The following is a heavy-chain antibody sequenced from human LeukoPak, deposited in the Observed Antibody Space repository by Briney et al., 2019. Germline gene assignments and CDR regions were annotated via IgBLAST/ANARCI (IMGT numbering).Heavy chain of an antibody. J-gene: IGHJ4*02. V-gene: IGHV1-18*01. CDR2: ISAYNGNT. D-gene: IGHD1-26*01. CDR3: ARVLSNSGSYFLQKYYFDY. Sequence: GASVKVSCKASGYTFTSNGISWVRQAPGQGLEWMGWISAYNGNTNYAQKLQGRVTMTTDTSTSTAYMELRSLRSDDPAVYYCARVLSNSGSYFLQKYYFDYWGQGTLVTVSS. CDR1: GYTFTSNG.